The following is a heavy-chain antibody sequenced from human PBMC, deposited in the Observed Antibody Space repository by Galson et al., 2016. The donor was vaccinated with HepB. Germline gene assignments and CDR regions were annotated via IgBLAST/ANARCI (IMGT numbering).Heavy chain of an antibody. D-gene: IGHD3-16*01. V-gene: IGHV1-18*01. Sequence: SVKVSCKASGYTFTSYGFSWVRQAPGQGLEWMGWISDSNGNTNYAQKFQDRVTMTTDTSTSTAYMNLRSLRSDDTAVYYCARVSGLTLHLGYYIDYWGQGTLVTVSS. CDR1: GYTFTSYG. CDR3: ARVSGLTLHLGYYIDY. J-gene: IGHJ4*02. CDR2: ISDSNGNT.